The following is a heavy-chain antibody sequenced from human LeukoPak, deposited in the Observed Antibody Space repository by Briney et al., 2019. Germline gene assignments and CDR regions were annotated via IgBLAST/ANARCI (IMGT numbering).Heavy chain of an antibody. Sequence: QPGGSVRLSCGASGFTFSGYWMSWVRQAPGKGLEWVANIHKDGSAKRYVDSVKGRFTISRDNAKSSLYLQMNSLRVEDTAVYYCARDRGFGADDSWGQGSLVTVSS. V-gene: IGHV3-7*01. CDR3: ARDRGFGADDS. D-gene: IGHD3-10*01. CDR2: IHKDGSAK. CDR1: GFTFSGYW. J-gene: IGHJ4*02.